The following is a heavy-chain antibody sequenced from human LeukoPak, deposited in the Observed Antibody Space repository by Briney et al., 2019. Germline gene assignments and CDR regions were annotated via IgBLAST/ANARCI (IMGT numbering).Heavy chain of an antibody. CDR1: GGSISSYY. J-gene: IGHJ4*02. CDR2: IYYRGST. CDR3: ARATHLADGYDPYFDY. V-gene: IGHV4-59*08. D-gene: IGHD5-24*01. Sequence: PSETLSLTCTVSGGSISSYYWSWIRQPPGKGLEWIGYIYYRGSTNYNPSLKSRVTISVDTSKNQFSLNLSSVTAPHTAVYYCARATHLADGYDPYFDYWGQGTLVTVSS.